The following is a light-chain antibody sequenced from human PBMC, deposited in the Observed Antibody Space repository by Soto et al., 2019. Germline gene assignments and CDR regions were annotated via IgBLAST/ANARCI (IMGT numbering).Light chain of an antibody. V-gene: IGLV6-57*02. CDR2: EDN. J-gene: IGLJ1*01. CDR3: GSYSSTDTPFV. Sequence: NFMLTQPHSVSESPGKTVTISCTGSSGSIGSNYVQWFQQRPGSAPTTVIFEDNQRPSGVSDRFSGSKSVNTASLTISGLQAEDESDYYCGSYSSTDTPFVFGTGTKVTV. CDR1: SGSIGSNY.